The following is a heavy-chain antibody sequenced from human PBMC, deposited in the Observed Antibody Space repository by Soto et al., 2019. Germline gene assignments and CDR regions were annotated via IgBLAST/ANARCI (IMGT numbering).Heavy chain of an antibody. CDR2: INPNSGGT. V-gene: IGHV1-2*04. J-gene: IGHJ4*02. CDR3: ARANYSYCSGGSCSHFDY. D-gene: IGHD2-15*01. Sequence: QVQLVQSGAEVKKPGASVKVSCKASGYTFTGYYMHWVRQAPGQGLEWMGWINPNSGGTNYAQKFQGWVTMTRDTSISTAYMELSRLRSDDTAVDYCARANYSYCSGGSCSHFDYWGQGTLVTVSS. CDR1: GYTFTGYY.